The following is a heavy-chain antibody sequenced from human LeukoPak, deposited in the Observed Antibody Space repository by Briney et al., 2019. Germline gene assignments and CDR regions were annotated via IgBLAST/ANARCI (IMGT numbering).Heavy chain of an antibody. Sequence: GGSLRLSCAASGFTFSSYSMNWVRQAPGKGLEWISSISSSSTYIYYADSVKGRFTISRDNAQNSLYLQMNSLRAEDTAVYYCARETRKTFDYWGQGTLVTVSS. J-gene: IGHJ4*02. D-gene: IGHD1-14*01. CDR3: ARETRKTFDY. V-gene: IGHV3-21*01. CDR2: ISSSSTYI. CDR1: GFTFSSYS.